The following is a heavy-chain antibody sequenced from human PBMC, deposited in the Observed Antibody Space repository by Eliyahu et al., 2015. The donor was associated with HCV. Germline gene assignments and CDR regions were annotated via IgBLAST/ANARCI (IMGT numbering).Heavy chain of an antibody. J-gene: IGHJ4*02. CDR2: INERSSAI. CDR3: ARDLGGPDY. V-gene: IGHV3-48*02. CDR1: GFTFSSYS. D-gene: IGHD7-27*01. Sequence: EVQLVESGGGLVQPGGSLRLSCAASGFTFSSYSMNWVRQAPGKGLEWVSFINERSSAIYYTDSVKGRFTISRDNAKNSLSLQMNSLRDEDTAVYYCARDLGGPDYWGQGTLVTVSS.